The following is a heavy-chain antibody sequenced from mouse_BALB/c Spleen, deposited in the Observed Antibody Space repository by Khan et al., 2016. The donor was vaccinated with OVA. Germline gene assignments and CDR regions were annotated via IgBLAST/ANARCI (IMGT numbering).Heavy chain of an antibody. V-gene: IGHV1S81*02. CDR3: AIPYYGSFDY. Sequence: QVQLQQPGAELVKPGASVKLSCKASGYTFTSYWMHWVKQRPGQGLEWIGEINPSNGRTNYNEKFKSKATLTVDKSSSTAYMQLSSLTSEDSAVYYCAIPYYGSFDYWGQGTTLTVSS. CDR1: GYTFTSYW. J-gene: IGHJ2*01. CDR2: INPSNGRT. D-gene: IGHD1-1*01.